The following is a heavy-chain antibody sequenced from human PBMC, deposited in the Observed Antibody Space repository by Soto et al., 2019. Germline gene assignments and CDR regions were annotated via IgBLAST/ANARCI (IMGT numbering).Heavy chain of an antibody. V-gene: IGHV3-23*01. Sequence: GGSLRLSCAASGFTFSSYAMSWVRQAPGKGLEWVSAISGSGGSTYCADSVKGRFTISRDNSKNTLYLQMNSLRAEDTAVYYCAKGGRGHCSSTSRYGLPTYYYYYMDVWGKGTTVTVSS. CDR2: ISGSGGST. CDR3: AKGGRGHCSSTSRYGLPTYYYYYMDV. D-gene: IGHD2-2*01. J-gene: IGHJ6*03. CDR1: GFTFSSYA.